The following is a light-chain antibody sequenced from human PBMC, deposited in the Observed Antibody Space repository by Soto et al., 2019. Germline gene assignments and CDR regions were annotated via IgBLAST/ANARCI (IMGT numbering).Light chain of an antibody. J-gene: IGKJ2*01. CDR1: QSVSSY. V-gene: IGKV3-11*01. Sequence: EIVLTQSPATLSLSPGERATLSCRASQSVSSYLAWYQQKPSQAPRLLIYDASNRATGIPARFSGSVSGTDFTLTISSLEPEDFAVYFCQQRSSWYTFGQGTKVEIK. CDR2: DAS. CDR3: QQRSSWYT.